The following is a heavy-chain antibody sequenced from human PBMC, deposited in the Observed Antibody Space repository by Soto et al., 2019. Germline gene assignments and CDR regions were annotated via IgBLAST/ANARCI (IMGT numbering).Heavy chain of an antibody. CDR2: ISAYDGKT. Sequence: ASVKFSCKASGYAFTSYGINWVRRAPGQGLEWMGWISAYDGKTTYAEKFQGRVTMTTDASTSTAYMELRSLRSDDTAVYYCARDPHEYWTSYWFGPWGQGTLVTVSS. CDR1: GYAFTSYG. CDR3: ARDPHEYWTSYWFGP. J-gene: IGHJ5*02. D-gene: IGHD3-3*01. V-gene: IGHV1-18*04.